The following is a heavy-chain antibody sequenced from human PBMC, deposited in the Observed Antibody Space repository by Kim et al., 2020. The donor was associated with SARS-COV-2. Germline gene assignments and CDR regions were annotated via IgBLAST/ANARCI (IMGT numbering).Heavy chain of an antibody. CDR1: GYSFTSNW. D-gene: IGHD5-18*01. Sequence: GESLKISCKCSGYSFTSNWISWVRQMPGKGLEWIGRIDPTDSYINDSPSFQGHVTITADKSTSTVYLQCSSLKASDSGMYYCARDRADTAMVPPPWDSWGQGTLVTVSS. V-gene: IGHV5-10-1*01. CDR3: ARDRADTAMVPPPWDS. CDR2: IDPTDSYI. J-gene: IGHJ4*02.